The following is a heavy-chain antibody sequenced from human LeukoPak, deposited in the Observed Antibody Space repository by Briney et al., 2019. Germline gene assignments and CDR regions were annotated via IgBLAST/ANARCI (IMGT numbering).Heavy chain of an antibody. CDR2: ITNTGRTI. D-gene: IGHD4-17*01. Sequence: GGSLRLSCVASGFSFSSFEMNWVRQAPGKGLEWLSYITNTGRTIYYADSVKGRFTIPRDNANNSLYLHMNSLRGDDTATYYCGRGGAYGMMGYWGQGTLVTVSS. CDR3: GRGGAYGMMGY. CDR1: GFSFSSFE. J-gene: IGHJ4*02. V-gene: IGHV3-48*03.